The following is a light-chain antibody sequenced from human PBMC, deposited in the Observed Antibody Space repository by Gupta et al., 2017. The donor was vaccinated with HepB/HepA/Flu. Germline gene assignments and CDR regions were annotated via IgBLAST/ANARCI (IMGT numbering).Light chain of an antibody. CDR3: QQADSLPYT. V-gene: IGKV1-12*01. CDR1: QGIANW. Sequence: DIQMTQSPSSVSASVGDTVTITCRASQGIANWLAWYQQKPGKAPKLLIYAASTLQSGVPARFSGSGSGTDYTLTISSLQPEDFATYSCQQADSLPYTFGQGTKLEIK. CDR2: AAS. J-gene: IGKJ2*01.